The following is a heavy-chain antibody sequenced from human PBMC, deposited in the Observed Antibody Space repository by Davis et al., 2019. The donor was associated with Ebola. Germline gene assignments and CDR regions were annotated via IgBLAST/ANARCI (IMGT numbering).Heavy chain of an antibody. CDR3: VPGTWI. CDR1: GFHFNEYA. Sequence: GESLKISCAASGFHFNEYALSWVRQAPGKGLEWVSSITTTGGSTYYADSVKGRFTVSRDNSKNTLSLQMNSLRAEDTAIYYCVPGTWIRGQGTLVTVSS. D-gene: IGHD5-12*01. V-gene: IGHV3-23*01. CDR2: ITTTGGST. J-gene: IGHJ4*02.